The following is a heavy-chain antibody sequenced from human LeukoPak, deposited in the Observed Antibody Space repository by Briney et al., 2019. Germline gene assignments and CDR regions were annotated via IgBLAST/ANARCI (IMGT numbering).Heavy chain of an antibody. D-gene: IGHD3-10*01. CDR2: VKPNSGGT. CDR3: ARVAGGIYGSGSYLDY. V-gene: IGHV1-2*04. CDR1: GYTFPYYY. J-gene: IGHJ4*02. Sequence: ASGKVSCQASGYTFPYYYMHWVRPAPGQGREWMGWVKPNSGGTNYAQKFQGWVTMTRHTSISTAYMELSRLRSDDTAVYYCARVAGGIYGSGSYLDYWGQGTLVTVSS.